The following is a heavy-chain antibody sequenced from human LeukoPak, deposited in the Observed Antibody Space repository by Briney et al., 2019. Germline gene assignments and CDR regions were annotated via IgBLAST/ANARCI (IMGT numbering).Heavy chain of an antibody. CDR3: AGCAGNSCYFDY. CDR2: IKQDGSAK. J-gene: IGHJ4*02. CDR1: GFSFISYW. Sequence: GGSLRLSCAASGFSFISYWMSWVRQTPGKGLEWVANIKQDGSAKNYVDSVKGRFTISRDNAKNSLYLQLNSLRAEDTAVYYCAGCAGNSCYFDYWGQGTLVIVSS. V-gene: IGHV3-7*01. D-gene: IGHD1-1*01.